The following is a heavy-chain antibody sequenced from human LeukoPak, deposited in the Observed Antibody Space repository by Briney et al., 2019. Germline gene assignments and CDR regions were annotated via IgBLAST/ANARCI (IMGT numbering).Heavy chain of an antibody. J-gene: IGHJ5*02. CDR3: ARGQRIAAAGRFDP. V-gene: IGHV4-34*01. CDR1: GGSFSGDY. CDR2: INHSGST. D-gene: IGHD6-13*01. Sequence: SETLSLTCAVYGGSFSGDYWSWIRQPPGKGLEWIGEINHSGSTNYNPSLKSRVTISVDTSKNQFSLKLSSVTAADTAVYYCARGQRIAAAGRFDPWGQGTLVTVSS.